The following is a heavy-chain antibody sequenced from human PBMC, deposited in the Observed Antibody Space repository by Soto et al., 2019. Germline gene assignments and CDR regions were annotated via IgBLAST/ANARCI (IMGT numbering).Heavy chain of an antibody. D-gene: IGHD2-2*01. CDR1: GFTFSSYG. CDR3: AKTLGYCSSSSCSREFHYYYGMDV. J-gene: IGHJ6*02. V-gene: IGHV3-30*18. CDR2: ISYDGGNK. Sequence: QVQLVESGGGVVQPGRSLRLSCAASGFTFSSYGMHWVRQAPGKGLEWVAVISYDGGNKYYADSVKGRFTLSRDNSKNTLYLQVNSLRAEDTAVYYCAKTLGYCSSSSCSREFHYYYGMDVWGQGTTVPVSS.